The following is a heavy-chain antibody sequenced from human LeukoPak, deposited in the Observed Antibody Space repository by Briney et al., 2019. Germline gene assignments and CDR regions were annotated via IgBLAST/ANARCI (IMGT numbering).Heavy chain of an antibody. CDR1: GGSISSGGFS. Sequence: SETLSLTCAVSGGSISSGGFSWGWLRQPPGTGLEWIGYIYYSGSTYYNPSLKSRVTISVNTSKNQFSLKLSSVTAADTAVYYCATGWFGEPLRYWGQGTLVTVSS. D-gene: IGHD3-10*01. CDR2: IYYSGST. J-gene: IGHJ4*02. V-gene: IGHV4-30-4*07. CDR3: ATGWFGEPLRY.